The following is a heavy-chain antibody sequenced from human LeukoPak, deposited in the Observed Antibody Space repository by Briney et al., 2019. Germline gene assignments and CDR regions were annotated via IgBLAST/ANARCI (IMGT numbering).Heavy chain of an antibody. Sequence: SETLSLTCTVSGGSISSYYWSWIRQPPGKGLEWIGYIYCSGSTNYNPSLKSRVTISVDTSKNQFSLKLSSVTAADTAVYYCARVVVYYYYMDVWGKGTTVTVSS. D-gene: IGHD2-2*01. CDR1: GGSISSYY. CDR3: ARVVVYYYYMDV. CDR2: IYCSGST. V-gene: IGHV4-59*01. J-gene: IGHJ6*03.